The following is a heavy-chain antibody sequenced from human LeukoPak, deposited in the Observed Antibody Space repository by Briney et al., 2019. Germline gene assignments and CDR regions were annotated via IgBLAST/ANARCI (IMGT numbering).Heavy chain of an antibody. V-gene: IGHV4-30-4*08. CDR1: GGSISSGDYY. Sequence: SETLSLTCTVSGGSISSGDYYWGWIRQPPGKGLEWIGYIYYSGSTYYNPSLKSRVSISVDTSKSQFSLKLSSVTAADTAVYYCARVTYYYDSSAQLWGQGTLVTVSS. J-gene: IGHJ4*02. D-gene: IGHD3-22*01. CDR3: ARVTYYYDSSAQL. CDR2: IYYSGST.